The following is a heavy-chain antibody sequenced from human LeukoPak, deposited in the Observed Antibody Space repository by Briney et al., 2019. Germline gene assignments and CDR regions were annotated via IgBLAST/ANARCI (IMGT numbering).Heavy chain of an antibody. J-gene: IGHJ4*02. CDR1: GGSISSYY. Sequence: PSETLSLTCTVSGGSISSYYWSWIRQPPGKGLEWIGYIYYSGSTNYNPSLKGRVTISVDTSKNQFSLKLSSVTAADTAVYYCAREVFYGDYVINWGQGTLVTVSS. CDR2: IYYSGST. D-gene: IGHD4-17*01. CDR3: AREVFYGDYVIN. V-gene: IGHV4-59*12.